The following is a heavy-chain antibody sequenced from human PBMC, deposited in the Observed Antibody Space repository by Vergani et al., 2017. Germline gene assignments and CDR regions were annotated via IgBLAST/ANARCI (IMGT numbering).Heavy chain of an antibody. D-gene: IGHD3-10*01. Sequence: QVQLQESGPGLVKPSETLSLTCTVSGGSISNYYWSWIRQPAGKGLEWIGRIYTSGSTNYNPSLKSRVTMSVDTSKNQFSLKLTSVTAADTAVYYCARDRIALGDDAFDIWGQGTMVTVSS. CDR3: ARDRIALGDDAFDI. CDR1: GGSISNYY. V-gene: IGHV4-4*07. J-gene: IGHJ3*02. CDR2: IYTSGST.